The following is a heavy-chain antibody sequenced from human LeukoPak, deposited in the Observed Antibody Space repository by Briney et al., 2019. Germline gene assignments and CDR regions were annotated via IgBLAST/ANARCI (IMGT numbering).Heavy chain of an antibody. CDR1: GFTFSSYW. J-gene: IGHJ4*02. CDR2: INSDGSST. V-gene: IGHV3-74*01. CDR3: ARARYSYGHGGFDY. D-gene: IGHD5-18*01. Sequence: EGSLRLSCAASGFTFSSYWMHWVRHAPGKGLVWVSRINSDGSSTSYADSVKGRFTISRDNAKNTLYLQMNSLRAEDTAVYYCARARYSYGHGGFDYWGQGTLVTVSS.